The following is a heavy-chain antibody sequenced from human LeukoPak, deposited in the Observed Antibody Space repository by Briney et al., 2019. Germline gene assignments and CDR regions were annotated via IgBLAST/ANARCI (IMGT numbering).Heavy chain of an antibody. CDR3: SRHDVKYDILTGYSHYPY. J-gene: IGHJ4*02. CDR1: GGSISSSSYY. V-gene: IGHV4-39*01. CDR2: IDCSGST. Sequence: PAESLSLTCTVSGGSISSSSYYWGWIRQPPGKGLEWFGSIDCSGSTYYNPSLKRRVTISVDAYKNQFFLRLSFVTAPDTAVYYCSRHDVKYDILTGYSHYPYWGQGTLVPVSA. D-gene: IGHD3-9*01.